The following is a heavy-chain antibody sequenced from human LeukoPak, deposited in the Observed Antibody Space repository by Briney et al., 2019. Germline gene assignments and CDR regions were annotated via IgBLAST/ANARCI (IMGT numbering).Heavy chain of an antibody. J-gene: IGHJ4*02. D-gene: IGHD3-9*01. CDR3: ARDSNDILTGYYNLDY. CDR2: IKQDGSEK. V-gene: IGHV3-7*01. CDR1: GFTFSSYW. Sequence: GSLRLSCAASGFTFSSYWMSWVRQAPGKGLEWVANIKQDGSEKYYVDSVKGRFTISRDNAKNSLYLQMNSLRAEDTAVYYCARDSNDILTGYYNLDYWGQGTLVTVSS.